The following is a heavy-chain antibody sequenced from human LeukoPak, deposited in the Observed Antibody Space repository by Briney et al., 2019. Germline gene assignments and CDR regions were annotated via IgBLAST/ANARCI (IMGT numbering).Heavy chain of an antibody. V-gene: IGHV3-21*01. Sequence: GGSLRLSCAASGFPFSNYTMNWVRRAPGKGLEWVSLITSSSTYVESADSVKGRFTISRDNAKNSLSLQMNSLRAEDTAVYYCARDFGWGGALDIWGQGTMVTVSS. CDR1: GFPFSNYT. CDR2: ITSSSTYV. J-gene: IGHJ3*02. D-gene: IGHD6-19*01. CDR3: ARDFGWGGALDI.